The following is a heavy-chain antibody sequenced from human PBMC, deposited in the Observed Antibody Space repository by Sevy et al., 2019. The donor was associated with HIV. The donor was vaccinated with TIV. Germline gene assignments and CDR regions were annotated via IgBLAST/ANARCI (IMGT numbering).Heavy chain of an antibody. CDR2: INHSGST. V-gene: IGHV4-34*01. D-gene: IGHD6-19*01. J-gene: IGHJ6*03. CDR1: GGSFSGYY. Sequence: SKTLSLTCAVYGGSFSGYYWSWIRQPPGKGLEWIGEINHSGSTNYNPSLKSRVTISVDTSKNQFSLKLSSVTAADTAVYYCARDFIAVAGYYYYYYMDVWGKGTTVTVSS. CDR3: ARDFIAVAGYYYYYYMDV.